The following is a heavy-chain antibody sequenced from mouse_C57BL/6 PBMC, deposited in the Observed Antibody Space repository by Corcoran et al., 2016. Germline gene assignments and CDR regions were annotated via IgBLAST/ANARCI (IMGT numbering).Heavy chain of an antibody. CDR2: IYPGSGNT. V-gene: IGHV1-76*01. CDR3: ARDNYDGSSYRYFDV. Sequence: QVQLKQSGAELVRPGASVKLSCKASGYTFTDYYINWVKQRPGQGLEWIARIYPGSGNTYYNEKFKGKATLTAEKSSSTAYMQLSSLTSEDSAVYFCARDNYDGSSYRYFDVWGTGPTVTVSS. CDR1: GYTFTDYY. J-gene: IGHJ1*03. D-gene: IGHD1-1*01.